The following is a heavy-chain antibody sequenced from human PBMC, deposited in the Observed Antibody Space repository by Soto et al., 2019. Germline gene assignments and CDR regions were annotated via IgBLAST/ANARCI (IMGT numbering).Heavy chain of an antibody. V-gene: IGHV1-69*13. Sequence: GASVKVSCKASGGTLSIYAISWVRQAPGQGPEWMGGIIPIFVTANYAQKFQGRVTITADESTSTAYMELSRLRSEDTAVYYCTRGLGRVSRPYYYYYGMDVWGQGTTVTVTS. CDR1: GGTLSIYA. J-gene: IGHJ6*02. D-gene: IGHD3-16*01. CDR2: IIPIFVTA. CDR3: TRGLGRVSRPYYYYYGMDV.